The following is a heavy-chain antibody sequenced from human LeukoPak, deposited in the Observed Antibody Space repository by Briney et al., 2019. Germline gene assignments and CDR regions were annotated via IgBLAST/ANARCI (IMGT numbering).Heavy chain of an antibody. Sequence: PGGSLRLSCAASGFTFNTYAVNWVRQAPGKGLEWVSAISTNGGRTYYADSVKGRFSISRDNSQNTLYLQMNTLRAEDTALYYCARVPSGCYACDFDYWGQGTLVTVSS. CDR3: ARVPSGCYACDFDY. D-gene: IGHD2-2*01. CDR2: ISTNGGRT. V-gene: IGHV3-23*01. CDR1: GFTFNTYA. J-gene: IGHJ4*02.